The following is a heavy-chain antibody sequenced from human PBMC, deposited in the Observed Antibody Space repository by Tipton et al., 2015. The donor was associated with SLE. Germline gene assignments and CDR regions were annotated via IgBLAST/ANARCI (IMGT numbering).Heavy chain of an antibody. Sequence: TLSLTCTVSGGSISSYYWSWIRQPPGKGLEWIGYINYNGNTNYNPSLKSRVTISLDTSKNQISLKLSSVTAVDTAVYYCTKHFTGSSPFAEHFQQWGQGSLVTVSS. D-gene: IGHD1-26*01. CDR2: INYNGNT. V-gene: IGHV4-59*08. J-gene: IGHJ1*01. CDR3: TKHFTGSSPFAEHFQQ. CDR1: GGSISSYY.